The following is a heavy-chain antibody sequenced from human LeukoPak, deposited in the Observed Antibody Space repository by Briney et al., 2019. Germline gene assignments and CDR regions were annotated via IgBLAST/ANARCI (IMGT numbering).Heavy chain of an antibody. CDR1: GGSISSGSYC. CDR2: IYSSRST. J-gene: IGHJ3*02. Sequence: PSETLSLTCTVSGGSISSGSYCWIWIPQPAGKGLEWIGHIYSSRSTNYSPSLKSRVTISVDTSKNQFSLKLSSVTAADTAVYYCARWVEIATITNPDAFDIWGQGKMVTVSS. D-gene: IGHD5-24*01. CDR3: ARWVEIATITNPDAFDI. V-gene: IGHV4-61*10.